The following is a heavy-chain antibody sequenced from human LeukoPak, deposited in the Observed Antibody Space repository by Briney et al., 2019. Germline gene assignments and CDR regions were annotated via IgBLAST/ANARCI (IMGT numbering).Heavy chain of an antibody. D-gene: IGHD1-26*01. CDR1: GGSISSYY. J-gene: IGHJ6*03. CDR3: ARDIVGAPYYYYYMDV. V-gene: IGHV4-4*07. Sequence: PSETLSLTCTVSGGSISSYYWSWIRQPAGKGLEWIGRIYTSGSTNYNPSLKSRVTMSVDTSKNQFSLKLSSVTAADTAVYYCARDIVGAPYYYYYMDVWGKGTTVTISS. CDR2: IYTSGST.